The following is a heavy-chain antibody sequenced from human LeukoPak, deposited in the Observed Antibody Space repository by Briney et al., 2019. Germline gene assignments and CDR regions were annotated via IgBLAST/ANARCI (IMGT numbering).Heavy chain of an antibody. V-gene: IGHV4-59*01. CDR2: IYYSGNT. J-gene: IGHJ4*02. CDR1: GGSISSYY. CDR3: ARSGALTGYLY. D-gene: IGHD3-9*01. Sequence: SETLSLTCSVSGGSISSYYWSWIRQPPGKGLEWIGYIYYSGNTNYNPSLKSRVTISVDTSKNQFSLKLSSVTAADTAVYYCARSGALTGYLYWGQGTLVTVSS.